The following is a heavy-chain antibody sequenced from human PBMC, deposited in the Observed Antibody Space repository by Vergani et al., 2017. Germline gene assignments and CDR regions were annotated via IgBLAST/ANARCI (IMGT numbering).Heavy chain of an antibody. J-gene: IGHJ6*02. CDR3: ARDPATLGSSISYAMSPYYYYGMDV. Sequence: QVQLVQSGAEVKKPGASVKVSCKASGYTFTSYGISWVRQAPGQGLEWMGWISAYNGNTNYAQKLQGRVTMTTDTSTSTAYMELRSLRSDDTAVYYCARDPATLGSSISYAMSPYYYYGMDVWGQGTTVTVSS. V-gene: IGHV1-18*01. D-gene: IGHD2-2*01. CDR1: GYTFTSYG. CDR2: ISAYNGNT.